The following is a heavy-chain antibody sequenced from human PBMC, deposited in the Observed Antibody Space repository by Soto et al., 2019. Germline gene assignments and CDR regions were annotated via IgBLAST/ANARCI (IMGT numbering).Heavy chain of an antibody. J-gene: IGHJ4*02. CDR1: GFTFSSYA. CDR2: ISGSGGST. D-gene: IGHD3-3*01. V-gene: IGHV3-23*01. Sequence: GGSLRLSCAASGFTFSSYAMSCVRQAPGKGLEWVSAISGSGGSTYYAGSVKGRFTISRDNSKNTLYLQMNSLRAEDTAVYYCAKDFGGRSGPEYWGQGTLVTVSS. CDR3: AKDFGGRSGPEY.